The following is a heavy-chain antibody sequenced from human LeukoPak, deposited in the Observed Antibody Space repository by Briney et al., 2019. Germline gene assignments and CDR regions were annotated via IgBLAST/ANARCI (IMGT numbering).Heavy chain of an antibody. CDR3: ARRDYYGSGSYSPPPNWFDP. Sequence: SVKVSCKASGYTFTSYGISWVRQAPGQGLEWMGGIIPIFGTANYAQEFQGRVTITADESTSTAYMELSSLRSEDTAVYYCARRDYYGSGSYSPPPNWFDPWGQGTLVTVSS. CDR1: GYTFTSYG. V-gene: IGHV1-69*13. D-gene: IGHD3-10*01. J-gene: IGHJ5*02. CDR2: IIPIFGTA.